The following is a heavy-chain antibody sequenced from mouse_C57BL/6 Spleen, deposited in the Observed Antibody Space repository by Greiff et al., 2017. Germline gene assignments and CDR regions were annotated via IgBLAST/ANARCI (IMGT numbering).Heavy chain of an antibody. CDR1: GYTFTDYE. CDR3: TRRGGDGFDY. V-gene: IGHV1-15*01. J-gene: IGHJ2*01. D-gene: IGHD1-1*02. CDR2: IDPETGGT. Sequence: LVESGAELVRPGASVTLSCKASGYTFTDYEMHWVKQTPVHGLEWIGAIDPETGGTAYNQKFKGKAILTADKSSSTAYMELRSLTSEDSAVYYCTRRGGDGFDYWGQGTTLTVSS.